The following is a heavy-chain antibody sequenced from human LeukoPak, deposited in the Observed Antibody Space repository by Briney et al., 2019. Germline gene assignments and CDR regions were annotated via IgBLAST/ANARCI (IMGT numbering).Heavy chain of an antibody. CDR2: ISASGGGT. CDR1: GFTFSSNA. J-gene: IGHJ4*02. CDR3: ARSNYYDSSGYYPRFDY. V-gene: IGHV3-23*01. D-gene: IGHD3-22*01. Sequence: GGSLRLSCAASGFTFSSNAMSWVRQAPGKGLEWVSGISASGGGTYYADSVKGRFTISRDNSKNTLYLQMNSLRAEDTAVYYCARSNYYDSSGYYPRFDYWGQGTLSPSPQ.